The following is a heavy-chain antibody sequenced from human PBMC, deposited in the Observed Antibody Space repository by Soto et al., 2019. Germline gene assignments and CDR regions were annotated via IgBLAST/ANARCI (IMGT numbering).Heavy chain of an antibody. CDR1: GFTFITYD. D-gene: IGHD6-25*01. CDR3: ARRTERSGPYYLDL. Sequence: ASVKVSCKASGFTFITYDFSWVRQAAGQGLEWMGWMNPNNGNAGFAQKFRDRITMTRNTSISTAYLELSSLRSDDSAVYFCARRTERSGPYYLDLWGQGTQVTVSS. V-gene: IGHV1-8*01. J-gene: IGHJ4*02. CDR2: MNPNNGNA.